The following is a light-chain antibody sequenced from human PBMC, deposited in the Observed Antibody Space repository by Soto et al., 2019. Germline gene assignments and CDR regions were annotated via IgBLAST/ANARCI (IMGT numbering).Light chain of an antibody. CDR1: SSDVGSYNL. CDR3: ISYTVSRSYV. Sequence: QSVLTQPASVSGSPGQSITISCTGTSSDVGSYNLVSWYQQHPGKAPKLVIYSVSNRPSGVSYRFSGSKSGNTASLTISGLQADDEADYYCISYTVSRSYVFGPGTKVTVL. V-gene: IGLV2-14*02. J-gene: IGLJ1*01. CDR2: SVS.